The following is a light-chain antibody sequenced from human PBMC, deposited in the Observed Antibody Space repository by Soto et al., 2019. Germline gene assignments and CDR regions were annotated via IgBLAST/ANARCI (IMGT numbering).Light chain of an antibody. CDR2: EVR. J-gene: IGLJ1*01. CDR1: SSDIGGYSY. CDR3: SAYTTSSTLLYV. V-gene: IGLV2-14*01. Sequence: QSVLTQPASVSGSPGQSITISCIGTSSDIGGYSYVSWYQQHPGKAPKLMIYEVRNRPSGVSNRFSGSKSGNTASLTISGLQADDEADYYGSAYTTSSTLLYVFGTGTKLTVL.